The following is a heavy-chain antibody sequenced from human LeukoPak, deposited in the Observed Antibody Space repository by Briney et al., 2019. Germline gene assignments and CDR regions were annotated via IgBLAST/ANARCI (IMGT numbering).Heavy chain of an antibody. CDR3: ARDLLRRIVGATTPFHY. CDR1: GYTFTGYY. Sequence: ASVKVSCKASGYTFTGYYMHWVRQAPGQGLEWMGWINPNSGGTNYAQKLQGRVTMTTDTSTSTAYMELRSLRSDDTAVYYCARDLLRRIVGATTPFHYWGQGTLVTVSS. CDR2: INPNSGGT. V-gene: IGHV1-2*02. D-gene: IGHD1-26*01. J-gene: IGHJ4*02.